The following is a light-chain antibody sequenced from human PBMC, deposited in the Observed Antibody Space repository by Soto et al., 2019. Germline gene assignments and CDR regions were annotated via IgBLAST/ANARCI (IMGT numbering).Light chain of an antibody. CDR3: QSYYSGMSVWL. CDR1: SSNIGAGYN. Sequence: QSVLTQPPSVSGAPGQRVTISCTGSSSNIGAGYNVHWYQQVPGTAPKLLIYGDSNRPSGVPDRFSGSKSGTSASLAITGLQADEDADDYCQSYYSGMSVWLFGGGTKVTVL. V-gene: IGLV1-40*01. CDR2: GDS. J-gene: IGLJ3*02.